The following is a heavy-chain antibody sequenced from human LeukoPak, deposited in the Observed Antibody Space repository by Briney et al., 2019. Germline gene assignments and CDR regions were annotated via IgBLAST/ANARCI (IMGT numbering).Heavy chain of an antibody. CDR1: GGSISSYY. V-gene: IGHV4-4*07. CDR3: ASDSGYPTSSFDP. Sequence: SETLSLTCTVSGGSISSYYWNWIRQPAGKGLEWIGRIYTNGNTDYNPSLKSRVTMSVDTSNNQFSLKLKSVTAADTAVYYCASDSGYPTSSFDPWGQGTLVTVSS. J-gene: IGHJ5*02. D-gene: IGHD3-22*01. CDR2: IYTNGNT.